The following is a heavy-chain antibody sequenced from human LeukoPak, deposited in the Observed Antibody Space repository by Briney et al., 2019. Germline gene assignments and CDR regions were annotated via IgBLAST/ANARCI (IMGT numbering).Heavy chain of an antibody. V-gene: IGHV3-23*01. J-gene: IGHJ6*02. Sequence: GGSLRLSCAASGFTFSSYAMSWVRQVPGKGLEWVSAISGSGNSTYYADSVKGRFTISRDNSKNTLYLQMNSLRAEDTAIYYCARVRMVRGVVAGMDVWGQGTTVTVSS. CDR2: ISGSGNST. CDR3: ARVRMVRGVVAGMDV. D-gene: IGHD3-10*01. CDR1: GFTFSSYA.